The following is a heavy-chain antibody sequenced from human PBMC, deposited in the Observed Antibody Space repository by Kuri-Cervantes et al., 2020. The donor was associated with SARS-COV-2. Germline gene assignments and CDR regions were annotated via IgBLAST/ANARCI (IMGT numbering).Heavy chain of an antibody. V-gene: IGHV3-23*01. J-gene: IGHJ3*02. CDR2: ISGSGDRT. CDR3: TTDHDYGDYRNAFDI. D-gene: IGHD4-17*01. CDR1: GFTFSSYV. Sequence: LSLTCAASGFTFSSYVMTWVRQAPGKGLEWVSTISGSGDRTYYADSVKGRFTISRDNAKNSLYLQMNSLRAEDTAVYYCTTDHDYGDYRNAFDIWGQGTMVTVSS.